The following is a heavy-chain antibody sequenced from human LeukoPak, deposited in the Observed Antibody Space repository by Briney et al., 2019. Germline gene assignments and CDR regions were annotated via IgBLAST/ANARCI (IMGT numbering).Heavy chain of an antibody. CDR2: IYTSAST. CDR3: ARGRYCSATICSGGDAFDI. Sequence: SETLSLTCTVSGGSISNYSRSWIRQTAGKGLEWIGRIYTSASTNYNPSLKSRVTLSVDASKNQFSLRLSSLTAADTAVYYCARGRYCSATICSGGDAFDIWGQGTVVTVSS. V-gene: IGHV4-4*07. J-gene: IGHJ3*02. D-gene: IGHD5-24*01. CDR1: GGSISNYS.